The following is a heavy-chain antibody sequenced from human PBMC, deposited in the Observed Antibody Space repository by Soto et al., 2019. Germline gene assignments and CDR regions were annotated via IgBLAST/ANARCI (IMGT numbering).Heavy chain of an antibody. CDR3: ARQLQYAYDS. D-gene: IGHD3-16*01. V-gene: IGHV4-38-2*01. Sequence: PSETLSLTXSISGDSISGDSYWRWVRNPPGKGLEWIGVVFHTGSTHYSPSLKSRVSISLDTSKKLFSLRLTSVTAAAAAVYYCARQLQYAYDSWGPGILVTVSS. J-gene: IGHJ5*02. CDR1: GDSISGDSY. CDR2: VFHTGST.